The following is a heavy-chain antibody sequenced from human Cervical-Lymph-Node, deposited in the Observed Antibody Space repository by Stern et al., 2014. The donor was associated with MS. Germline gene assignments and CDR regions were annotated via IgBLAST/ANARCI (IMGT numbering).Heavy chain of an antibody. CDR1: GYSFTSYW. D-gene: IGHD2-2*01. CDR3: ARRHCSSRRCGWFDP. V-gene: IGHV5-51*01. Sequence: VQLVQSGAGVKKPGESLTISCTGSGYSFTSYWIGWVRQMPGKGLEWMGVINYGGSATRYSPPFQGQVITSANNTINTASLARSSLKASDTAMYYCARRHCSSRRCGWFDPWGQGTLVTVSS. J-gene: IGHJ5*02. CDR2: INYGGSAT.